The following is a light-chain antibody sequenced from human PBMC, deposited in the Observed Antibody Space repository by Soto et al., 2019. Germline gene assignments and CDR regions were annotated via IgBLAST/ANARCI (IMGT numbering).Light chain of an antibody. CDR3: QQANSFPLT. J-gene: IGKJ4*01. Sequence: DIQMTQSPSSVSASVGDRVTITCRASQGISSLLAWYQHKPGKAPNLLIHTASSLQSGVPSRFSGSGSGTVFTLTISSLQPEDFATYYCQQANSFPLTFGGGNKVEIK. CDR1: QGISSL. V-gene: IGKV1-12*01. CDR2: TAS.